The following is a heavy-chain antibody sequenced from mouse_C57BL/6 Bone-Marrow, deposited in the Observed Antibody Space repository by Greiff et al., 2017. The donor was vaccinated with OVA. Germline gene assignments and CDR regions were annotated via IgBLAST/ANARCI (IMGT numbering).Heavy chain of an antibody. CDR2: IYPRSGNT. CDR3: ARDRAWFAY. V-gene: IGHV1-81*01. CDR1: GYTFTSYG. Sequence: QVQLQQSGAELARPGASVKLSCKASGYTFTSYGISWVKQRTGQGLEWIGEIYPRSGNTYYNEKFKGKATLTADKSSSTAYMELRSLTSEDAAVYFCARDRAWFAYWGQGTLVTVSA. J-gene: IGHJ3*01.